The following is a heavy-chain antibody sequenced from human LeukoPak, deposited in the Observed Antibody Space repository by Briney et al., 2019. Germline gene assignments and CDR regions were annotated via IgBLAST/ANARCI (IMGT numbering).Heavy chain of an antibody. J-gene: IGHJ3*02. D-gene: IGHD3-10*01. V-gene: IGHV4-34*01. CDR2: INHSGST. CDR1: GGSFSGYY. CDR3: ARDSSGSYYKDAFDI. Sequence: SETLSLTCAVYGGSFSGYYWSWIRQPPGKGLEWIGEINHSGSTNYNPSLKSRVTISVDTSRNQFSLKLSSVTAADTAVYYCARDSSGSYYKDAFDIWGQGTMVTVSS.